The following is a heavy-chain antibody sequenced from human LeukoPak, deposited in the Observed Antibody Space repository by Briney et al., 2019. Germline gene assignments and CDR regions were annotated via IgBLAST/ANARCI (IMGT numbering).Heavy chain of an antibody. J-gene: IGHJ4*02. D-gene: IGHD2-15*01. CDR2: ISSSSSYI. CDR1: GVTFSSYS. V-gene: IGHV3-21*01. CDR3: ARLMTPTPQNVRSYYFDY. Sequence: PGGSLRLSCAASGVTFSSYSMNWVRQAPGKGLEWVSSISSSSSYIYYADSVKGRFTISRDNAKNSLYLQMNSLRAEDTAVYYCARLMTPTPQNVRSYYFDYWGQGTLVTVSS.